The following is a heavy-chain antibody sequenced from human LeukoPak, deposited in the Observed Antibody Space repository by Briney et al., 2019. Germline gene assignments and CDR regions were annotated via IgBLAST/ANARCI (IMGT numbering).Heavy chain of an antibody. Sequence: SETLSLTCAVYGGSFSGYYWSWIRQPPGKGLEWIGEISHSGSTNYNPSLKSRVTISVDTSKNQFSLKLSSVTAADTAVYYCARVGSSSSEVDYWGQGTLVTVSS. J-gene: IGHJ4*02. CDR1: GGSFSGYY. CDR2: ISHSGST. V-gene: IGHV4-34*01. D-gene: IGHD6-6*01. CDR3: ARVGSSSSEVDY.